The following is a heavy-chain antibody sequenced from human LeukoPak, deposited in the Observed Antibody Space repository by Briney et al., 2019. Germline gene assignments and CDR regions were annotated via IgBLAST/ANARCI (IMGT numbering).Heavy chain of an antibody. CDR2: ISYDGSNK. CDR3: ARSSRYSSSWYRDY. CDR1: GFTFSSYV. Sequence: GASLRLSCAASGFTFSSYVMHWVRQAPGKGLEGGAVISYDGSNKYYADSVKGRFTISRDNSKSTLYLQMDSLRAEDTAVYYCARSSRYSSSWYRDYWGQGTLVTVSS. J-gene: IGHJ4*02. D-gene: IGHD6-13*01. V-gene: IGHV3-30-3*01.